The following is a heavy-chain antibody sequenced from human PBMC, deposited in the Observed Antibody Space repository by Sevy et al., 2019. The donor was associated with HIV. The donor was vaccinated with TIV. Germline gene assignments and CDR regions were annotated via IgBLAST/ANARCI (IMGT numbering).Heavy chain of an antibody. D-gene: IGHD6-19*01. CDR2: INHSGST. CDR1: GGSFSGYY. J-gene: IGHJ6*03. V-gene: IGHV4-34*01. Sequence: SETLSLTCAVYGGSFSGYYWSWIRQPPGKGLEWIGEINHSGSTNYNPSLKSRVTISVDTSKNQFSLKLSSVTAADTVVYYCARAGSGWYRYYYYYMDVWGKGTTVTVSS. CDR3: ARAGSGWYRYYYYYMDV.